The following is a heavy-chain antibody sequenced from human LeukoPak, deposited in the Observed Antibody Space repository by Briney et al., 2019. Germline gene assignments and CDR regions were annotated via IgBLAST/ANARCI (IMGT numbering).Heavy chain of an antibody. V-gene: IGHV3-23*01. CDR1: GFTFSSYA. J-gene: IGHJ4*02. CDR2: ISDNGGGT. D-gene: IGHD5-24*01. CDR3: AKDHIRGDGGSDFDY. Sequence: GGSLRLSCAASGFTFSSYAMSWVRQAPGKGLEWVSGISDNGGGTYYADSVKGRFTISRDNSKNTLFLQMNSLRAEDTAVDYCAKDHIRGDGGSDFDYWGQGTLVTVSS.